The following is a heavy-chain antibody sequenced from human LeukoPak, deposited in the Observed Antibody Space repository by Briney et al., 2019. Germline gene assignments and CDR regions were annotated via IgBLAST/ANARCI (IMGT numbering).Heavy chain of an antibody. CDR2: INPNSGGT. CDR3: ARGSIVGATFDYFDY. V-gene: IGHV1-2*02. CDR1: GYTFTGYY. J-gene: IGHJ4*02. Sequence: ASVTVSFTASGYTFTGYYIHWVRQAPGQGLEWMGWINPNSGGTNYAQKFQGRVTMTRDTSISTAYMDLSRLRSDDTAVYYCARGSIVGATFDYFDYWGQGTLVTVSS. D-gene: IGHD1-26*01.